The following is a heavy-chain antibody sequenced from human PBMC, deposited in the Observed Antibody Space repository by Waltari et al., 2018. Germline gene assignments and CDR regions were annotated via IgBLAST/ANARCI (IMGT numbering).Heavy chain of an antibody. CDR3: ARDNSGWEEVDY. D-gene: IGHD6-19*01. V-gene: IGHV3-74*01. Sequence: EVQLVESGGGLVQPGGSLRLSCAASGFTFGTYWMPWVRQIPGKGLVWVSRINSDGSITNYADSVKGRFTISRDNAKNTLYLQMSSLRVEDTAVYYCARDNSGWEEVDYWGQGTLVTVSS. J-gene: IGHJ4*02. CDR2: INSDGSIT. CDR1: GFTFGTYW.